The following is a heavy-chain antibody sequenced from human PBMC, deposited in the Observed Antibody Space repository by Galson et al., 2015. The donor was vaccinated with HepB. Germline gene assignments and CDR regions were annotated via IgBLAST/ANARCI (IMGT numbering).Heavy chain of an antibody. CDR1: GGTFSSDG. D-gene: IGHD3-22*01. Sequence: SLKVSCKASGGTFSSDGISWVRQAPGQGLEWMGGIIPIYDTTNYARTFQGRVTISADESMSTAYMELTSLRSEDTAVYYCARESLTTNYYDSSGYSGDAFDVWGQGTMVAVSS. CDR2: IIPIYDTT. J-gene: IGHJ3*01. CDR3: ARESLTTNYYDSSGYSGDAFDV. V-gene: IGHV1-69*13.